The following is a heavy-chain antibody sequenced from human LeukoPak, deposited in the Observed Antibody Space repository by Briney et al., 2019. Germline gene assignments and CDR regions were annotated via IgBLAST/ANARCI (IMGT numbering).Heavy chain of an antibody. CDR1: GYTFTSYD. J-gene: IGHJ4*02. D-gene: IGHD2-15*01. Sequence: ASVKVSCKASGYTFTSYDINWVRQATGQGLEWMGWISAYNGNTNYAQKLQGRVTMTTDTSTSTAYMELRSLRSDDTAVYYCARVGPRYCSGGSCYGFDYWGQGTLVTVSS. V-gene: IGHV1-18*01. CDR2: ISAYNGNT. CDR3: ARVGPRYCSGGSCYGFDY.